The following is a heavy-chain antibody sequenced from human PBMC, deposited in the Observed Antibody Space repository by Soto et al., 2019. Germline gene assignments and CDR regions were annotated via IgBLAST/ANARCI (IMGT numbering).Heavy chain of an antibody. CDR1: GYTFTSYG. CDR2: INPSGGST. Sequence: ASVKVSCKASGYTFTSYGINWVRQAPGQGLEWMGIINPSGGSTSYAQKFQGRVTMTRDTSTSTVYMELSSLRSEDTAVYYCARVLYYDSSGYLPYGMDVWGQGTTVTVSS. J-gene: IGHJ6*02. CDR3: ARVLYYDSSGYLPYGMDV. V-gene: IGHV1-46*01. D-gene: IGHD3-22*01.